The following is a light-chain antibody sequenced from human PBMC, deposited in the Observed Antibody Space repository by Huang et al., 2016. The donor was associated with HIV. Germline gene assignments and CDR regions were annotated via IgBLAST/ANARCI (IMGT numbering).Light chain of an antibody. CDR3: QQYNKWPPEYT. CDR2: AAS. CDR1: QSVNTN. V-gene: IGKV3-15*01. Sequence: VMMSQSPATLAASPGERVPRSCGASQSVNTNLAWYQQKPGQPPRLLIYAASTRATGVPARFAGSGTGTEFTLTIDSLQSDDFAVYYCQQYNKWPPEYTFGQGTRLEIK. J-gene: IGKJ2*01.